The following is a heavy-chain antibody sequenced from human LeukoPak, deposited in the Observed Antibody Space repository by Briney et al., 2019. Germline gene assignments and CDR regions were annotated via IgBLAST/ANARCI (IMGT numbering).Heavy chain of an antibody. CDR2: IIPIFGTA. CDR1: GGTFSSYA. D-gene: IGHD2-8*01. Sequence: SVKVSCNASGGTFSSYAISWVRQAPGQGLEWMGGIIPIFGTANYAQKFQGRVTMTRDTSTSTVYMELTSLRSEDTAVYYCARDGLYCTNGVCSSDIWGQGTLVTVSS. CDR3: ARDGLYCTNGVCSSDI. V-gene: IGHV1-69*05. J-gene: IGHJ3*02.